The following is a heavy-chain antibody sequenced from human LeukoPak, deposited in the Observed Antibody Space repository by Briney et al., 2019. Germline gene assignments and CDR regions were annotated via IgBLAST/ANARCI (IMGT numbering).Heavy chain of an antibody. D-gene: IGHD6-19*01. CDR3: ASIPVAGTTSPNWFDP. Sequence: GASVKVSCKASGYTFTGYYMHWVRQAPGQGLEWMGWINPNSGGTNYAQKFQGRVTMTRDTSISTAYMELSRLRSDDTAVYYCASIPVAGTTSPNWFDPWGQGTLVTVSS. CDR2: INPNSGGT. J-gene: IGHJ5*02. CDR1: GYTFTGYY. V-gene: IGHV1-2*02.